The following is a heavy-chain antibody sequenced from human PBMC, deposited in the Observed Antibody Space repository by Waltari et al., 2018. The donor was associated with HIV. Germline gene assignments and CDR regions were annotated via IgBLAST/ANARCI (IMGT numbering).Heavy chain of an antibody. CDR3: ARTVGTSISGVITYNWFDS. D-gene: IGHD3-3*01. Sequence: QVQLQESGPGLVKPSETLSFTCNVSANTFNNYYLSCIRQAPAKGLDWIGYIHYTGTSNYNPSPSLKSRVTMSLDTSKTQFSLKLTSVSAADTAVYYCARTVGTSISGVITYNWFDSWGQGTLVTVSS. J-gene: IGHJ5*01. CDR1: ANTFNNYY. CDR2: IHYTGTS. V-gene: IGHV4-59*01.